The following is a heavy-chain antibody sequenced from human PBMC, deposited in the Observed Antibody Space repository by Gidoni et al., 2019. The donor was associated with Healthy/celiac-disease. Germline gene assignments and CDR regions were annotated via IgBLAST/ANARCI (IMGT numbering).Heavy chain of an antibody. J-gene: IGHJ4*02. V-gene: IGHV2-5*01. CDR2: IYWNDDK. D-gene: IGHD3-10*01. CDR3: AHSRDGSLWFGELLPYAQFDY. Sequence: QITLKESGPTLVKPTQTLTLTCTFSGFSLSTSGVGVGWIRQPPGKALEWLALIYWNDDKRYSPSLKSRLTITKDTSKNQVVLTMTNMDPVDTATYYCAHSRDGSLWFGELLPYAQFDYWGQGTLVTVSS. CDR1: GFSLSTSGVG.